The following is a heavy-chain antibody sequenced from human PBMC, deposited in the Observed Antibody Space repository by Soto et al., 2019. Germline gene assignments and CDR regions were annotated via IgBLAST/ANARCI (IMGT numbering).Heavy chain of an antibody. V-gene: IGHV3-23*01. CDR3: ARDLRRYYYGSGSSYYFDY. CDR1: GFTFSSYA. D-gene: IGHD3-10*01. Sequence: GGSLRLSCAASGFTFSSYAMSWVRQAPGKGMEWVAAISGSGGSTYYADSVKGRFTISRENSKNTLYLQMNSLRAEDTAVYYCARDLRRYYYGSGSSYYFDYWGQGTLVTVSS. CDR2: ISGSGGST. J-gene: IGHJ4*02.